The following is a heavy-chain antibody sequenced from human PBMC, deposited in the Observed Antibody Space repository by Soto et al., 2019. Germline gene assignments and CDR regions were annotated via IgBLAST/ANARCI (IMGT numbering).Heavy chain of an antibody. Sequence: PSETLSLTCAASNFSISNGYYWSWIRQPPRRGLEWLGSTYHRGIAYYNPSLAGRVSISIDTSKNQFSLRLTSVTAADTAVYFFECEGFHYYGGTGFYTDYWGRGTLVTVSS. CDR3: ECEGFHYYGGTGFYTDY. CDR2: TYHRGIA. D-gene: IGHD3-10*01. V-gene: IGHV4-38-2*01. J-gene: IGHJ4*02. CDR1: NFSISNGYY.